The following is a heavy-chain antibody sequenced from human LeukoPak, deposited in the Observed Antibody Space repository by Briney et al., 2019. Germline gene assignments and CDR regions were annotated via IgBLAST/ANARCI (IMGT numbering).Heavy chain of an antibody. J-gene: IGHJ4*02. Sequence: ASVTVSCTASGYTFTGYYMHWVRQAPGQGLEWMGWINPNTGGTNYAQNFQGRVTMTRDTSISTAYMELSRLKSDDTAVYYCARGPTVTTDYWGQGTLVTVSS. CDR3: ARGPTVTTDY. CDR1: GYTFTGYY. V-gene: IGHV1-2*02. D-gene: IGHD4-17*01. CDR2: INPNTGGT.